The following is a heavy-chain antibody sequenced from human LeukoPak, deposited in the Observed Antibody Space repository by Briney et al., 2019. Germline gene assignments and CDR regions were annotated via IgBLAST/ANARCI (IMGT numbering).Heavy chain of an antibody. Sequence: TSETLSLTCTVSGGSISSSSYYWGWIRQPPGKGLEWIGSIYYSGSTYYNPSLKSRVTISVDTSKNQFPLKLSSVTAADTAVYYCARQRSRYYYYYMDVWGKGTTVTVPS. CDR3: ARQRSRYYYYYMDV. CDR2: IYYSGST. CDR1: GGSISSSSYY. V-gene: IGHV4-39*01. D-gene: IGHD4-17*01. J-gene: IGHJ6*03.